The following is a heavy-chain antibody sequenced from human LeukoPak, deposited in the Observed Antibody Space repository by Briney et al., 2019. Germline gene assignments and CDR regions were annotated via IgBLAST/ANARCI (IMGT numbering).Heavy chain of an antibody. J-gene: IGHJ4*02. D-gene: IGHD1-14*01. V-gene: IGHV1-24*01. Sequence: ASVKVSCKVSGYTLTELSMHWVRQAPGKGLEWMGGFDPEDGETIYAQKFQGRVTMTEDTSTDTAYMELSRLRSDDTAVYYCAVRGVERLEPRFDYWGQGTLVTVSS. CDR2: FDPEDGET. CDR1: GYTLTELS. CDR3: AVRGVERLEPRFDY.